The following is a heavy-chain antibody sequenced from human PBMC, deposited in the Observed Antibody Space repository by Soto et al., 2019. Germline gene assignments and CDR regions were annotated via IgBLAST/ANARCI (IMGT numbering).Heavy chain of an antibody. V-gene: IGHV4-30-4*01. CDR2: IYYSGST. D-gene: IGHD2-15*01. CDR1: GGSISSGDYY. Sequence: SETLSLTCTVSGGSISSGDYYWSWIRQPPGKGLEWIGYIYYSGSTYYNPSLKSRVTISVDTSKNQFSLKLSSVTAADTAVYYCARERLGYCSGGSGYIAGGRGWFDPWGQGTLVTVSS. CDR3: ARERLGYCSGGSGYIAGGRGWFDP. J-gene: IGHJ5*02.